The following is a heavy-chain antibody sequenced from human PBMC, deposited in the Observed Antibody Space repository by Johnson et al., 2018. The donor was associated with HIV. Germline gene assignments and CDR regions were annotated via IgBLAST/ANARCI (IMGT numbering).Heavy chain of an antibody. CDR2: IRYDGSNK. D-gene: IGHD3-9*01. CDR1: GFTFSSYG. J-gene: IGHJ3*02. CDR3: ATRKDILTGYDAFDI. Sequence: QVQLVESGGGVVQPGGSLRLSCAASGFTFSSYGMHWVRQAPGKGLEWVAFIRYDGSNKYYADSVKGRLTISRDNSKNTLYLQMNSLRPEDTALYYCATRKDILTGYDAFDIWGQGTMVTVSS. V-gene: IGHV3-30*02.